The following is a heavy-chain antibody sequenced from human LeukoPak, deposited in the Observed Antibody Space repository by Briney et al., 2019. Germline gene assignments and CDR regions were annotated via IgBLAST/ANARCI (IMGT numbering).Heavy chain of an antibody. CDR3: ATGKRLVVAGNSYDY. D-gene: IGHD2-15*01. J-gene: IGHJ4*02. CDR2: ISSSSCYI. V-gene: IGHV3-21*01. CDR1: GFNFSSYS. Sequence: GGSLRLSCAASGFNFSSYSMNWVRQAPGKGLEWVSSISSSSCYIYSADSVKGRSTISRDNAKNSLYLQMNSLRAEDTAVYYCATGKRLVVAGNSYDYWGQGTLVTVSS.